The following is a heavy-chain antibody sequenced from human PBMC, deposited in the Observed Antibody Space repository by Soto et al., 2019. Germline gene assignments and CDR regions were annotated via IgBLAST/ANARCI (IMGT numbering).Heavy chain of an antibody. CDR3: ARGGRGGFDY. CDR2: VNSDGSAT. Sequence: EVQLVESGGGLVPPGGSLRLSCAASGFTFTNYWMHWVRQAPGKGLVWVSRVNSDGSATNYADSVKGRFTVSRDNAKNTLYLQTNSPRVDDTAVYYCARGGRGGFDYWGQGGLVTVSS. J-gene: IGHJ4*02. V-gene: IGHV3-74*01. CDR1: GFTFTNYW. D-gene: IGHD3-16*01.